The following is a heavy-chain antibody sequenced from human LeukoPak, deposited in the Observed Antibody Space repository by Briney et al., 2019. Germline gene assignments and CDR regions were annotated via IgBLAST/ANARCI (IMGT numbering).Heavy chain of an antibody. J-gene: IGHJ3*02. Sequence: GGSLRLSCAASGFTFSSYWMHWVRQAPGKGLVWVSRINSDGSSTSYADSVKGRFTISRDNAKSSLFLQMNSLRADDTAVYFCAREGGYDDAFDIWGQGTMVTVSS. V-gene: IGHV3-74*01. CDR3: AREGGYDDAFDI. D-gene: IGHD5-12*01. CDR1: GFTFSSYW. CDR2: INSDGSST.